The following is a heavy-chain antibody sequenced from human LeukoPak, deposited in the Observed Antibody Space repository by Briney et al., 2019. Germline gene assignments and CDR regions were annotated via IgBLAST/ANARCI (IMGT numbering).Heavy chain of an antibody. Sequence: GASVKVSCKASGYTFTSYGISWVRQAPGQGLEWMGWISAYNGNTNYAQKLQGRVTMTTDTSTSTAYMELRSLRSDDTAVYYCAREYGYYDSSGHDYWGQGTLVTVSS. CDR1: GYTFTSYG. D-gene: IGHD3-22*01. V-gene: IGHV1-18*01. CDR3: AREYGYYDSSGHDY. CDR2: ISAYNGNT. J-gene: IGHJ4*02.